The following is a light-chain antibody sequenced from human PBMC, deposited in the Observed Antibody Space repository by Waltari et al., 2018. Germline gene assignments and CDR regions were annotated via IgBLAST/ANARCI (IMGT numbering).Light chain of an antibody. Sequence: QSGLAQPASASGSPAPSITITCPGTSRDVGNYNLVSWYQQRPGKAPRLLIYEVTKRAPGTSDRFSASKSGNTASLSISGLQAQEDEADYYCCSYVGLGTYVFGTGTKVTV. CDR3: CSYVGLGTYV. V-gene: IGLV2-23*02. CDR1: SRDVGNYNL. CDR2: EVT. J-gene: IGLJ1*01.